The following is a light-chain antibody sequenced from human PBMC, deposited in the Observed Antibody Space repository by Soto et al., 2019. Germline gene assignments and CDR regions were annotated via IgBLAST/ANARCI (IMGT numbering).Light chain of an antibody. V-gene: IGKV3-15*01. CDR1: QSVGSH. CDR2: GAY. CDR3: QQFHRWPVT. J-gene: IGKJ4*01. Sequence: EIVMTQSPATLSVSPGERATLSCRASQSVGSHLAWYQQRPGQAPRLLIYGAYYRATGIPARFTVSGYGTDFTLTINSLRSEDVAVYYCQQFHRWPVTFGGGAKVEI.